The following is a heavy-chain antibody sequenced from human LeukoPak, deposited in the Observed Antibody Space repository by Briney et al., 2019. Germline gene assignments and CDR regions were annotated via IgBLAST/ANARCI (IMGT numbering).Heavy chain of an antibody. CDR3: AKPEVAARLSY. CDR2: IRYDGSNK. V-gene: IGHV3-30*02. Sequence: GGSLRLSCAASGFTFSSYGMHWVRQAPGKGLEWVAFIRYDGSNKYYADSVKGRFTISRDNSKNTLYLQMNSLRAEDTAVYYCAKPEVAARLSYWGQGTLVTVSS. CDR1: GFTFSSYG. D-gene: IGHD6-6*01. J-gene: IGHJ4*02.